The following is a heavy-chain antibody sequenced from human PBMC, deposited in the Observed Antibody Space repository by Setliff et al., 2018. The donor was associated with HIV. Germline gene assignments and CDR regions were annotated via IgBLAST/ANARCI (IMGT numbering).Heavy chain of an antibody. CDR3: ARDHIAARSVDY. D-gene: IGHD6-6*01. V-gene: IGHV1-3*01. CDR2: INSGTGNT. Sequence: ASVKVSCKASGDTFTTYALHWVRQAPGHSLEWMGFINSGTGNTIYSQKFQGRVTFSRDTSASTAYMELSSLRSEDTAVYYCARDHIAARSVDYWGQGTLVTVSS. CDR1: GDTFTTYA. J-gene: IGHJ4*02.